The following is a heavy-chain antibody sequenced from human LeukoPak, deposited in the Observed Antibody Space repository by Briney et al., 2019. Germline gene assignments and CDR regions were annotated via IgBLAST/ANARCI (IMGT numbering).Heavy chain of an antibody. V-gene: IGHV3-20*04. CDR2: INWNGGST. Sequence: GGSLRLSCAASGFTFSSYAMSWVRQAPGKGLEWVSGINWNGGSTGYADSVKGRFTISRDNAKNSLYLQMNSLRAEDTALYYCARGGRHYYDSSGYLDFDYWGQGTLVTVSS. J-gene: IGHJ4*02. CDR1: GFTFSSYA. CDR3: ARGGRHYYDSSGYLDFDY. D-gene: IGHD3-22*01.